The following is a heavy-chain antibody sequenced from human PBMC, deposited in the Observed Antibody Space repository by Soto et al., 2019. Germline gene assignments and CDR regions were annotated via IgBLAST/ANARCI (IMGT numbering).Heavy chain of an antibody. CDR2: IYYSGST. D-gene: IGHD2-15*01. V-gene: IGHV4-31*03. Sequence: SETLSLTCTVSGGSISSGGYYWSWIRQHPGRGLEWIGYIYYSGSTYYNPSLKSRVTISVDTSKNQFSLKLSSVTAADTAVYYCARGSGVVVVAATGGFNWFDPWGQGTLVTVYS. CDR1: GGSISSGGYY. J-gene: IGHJ5*02. CDR3: ARGSGVVVVAATGGFNWFDP.